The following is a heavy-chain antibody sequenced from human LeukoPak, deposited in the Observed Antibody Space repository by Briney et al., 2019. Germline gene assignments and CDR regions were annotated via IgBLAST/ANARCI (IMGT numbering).Heavy chain of an antibody. CDR1: GYTSNRFG. CDR2: ISSDNGNT. D-gene: IGHD2-15*01. Sequence: GASVKVSCQASGYTSNRFGVAWVRQAPGQGREWIGWISSDNGNTKYVDRLQGRVTMTIDRSTTTAYMELRSLRADDTAVYFCANVAKGRYFFYYMDVWGKGTTVTVSS. V-gene: IGHV1-18*01. J-gene: IGHJ6*03. CDR3: ANVAKGRYFFYYMDV.